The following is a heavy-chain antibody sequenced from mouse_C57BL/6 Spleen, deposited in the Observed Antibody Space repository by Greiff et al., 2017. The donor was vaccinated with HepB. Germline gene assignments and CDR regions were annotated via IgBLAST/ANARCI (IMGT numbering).Heavy chain of an antibody. CDR3: TRNLYDYLDY. V-gene: IGHV1-15*01. Sequence: QVQLQQSGAELVRPGASVTLSCKASGYTFTDYEMHWVKQTPVHGLEWIGAIDPETGGTAYNQKFKGKAILTADKSSSTAYMELRSLTSENSAVYYCTRNLYDYLDYWGQGTTLTVSS. D-gene: IGHD2-3*01. CDR1: GYTFTDYE. J-gene: IGHJ2*01. CDR2: IDPETGGT.